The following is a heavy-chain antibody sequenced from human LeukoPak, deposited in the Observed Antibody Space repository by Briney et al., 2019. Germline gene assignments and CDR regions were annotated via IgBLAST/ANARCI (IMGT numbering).Heavy chain of an antibody. J-gene: IGHJ4*02. V-gene: IGHV4-61*02. CDR2: IYTSGST. CDR3: AREELDCSGGSCYTGDFDY. D-gene: IGHD2-15*01. CDR1: GGSLSSGSYY. Sequence: SETLSLTCTVSGGSLSSGSYYWGWLRQPAGTGLEWIGRIYTSGSTNYNPSLKSRVTISVDTTKNQFSLKLSSVPAADTAVYYCAREELDCSGGSCYTGDFDYWGQGTLVTVSS.